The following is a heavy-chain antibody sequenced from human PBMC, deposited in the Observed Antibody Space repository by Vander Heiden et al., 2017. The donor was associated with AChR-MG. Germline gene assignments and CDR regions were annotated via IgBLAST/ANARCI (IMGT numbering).Heavy chain of an antibody. CDR3: ARHSALHAFEVAFDI. J-gene: IGHJ3*02. D-gene: IGHD3-3*01. CDR2: IYPGDSDT. V-gene: IGHV5-51*01. Sequence: EVQLVQSGAEVKKPGESLKISCQGSGYRFTRHWIGRVCQRPGKGLEWMGIIYPGDSDTRYSPSFQGQVTISADKSISTAYLQWSSLKASDTAMYYCARHSALHAFEVAFDIWGQGTMVTVSS. CDR1: GYRFTRHW.